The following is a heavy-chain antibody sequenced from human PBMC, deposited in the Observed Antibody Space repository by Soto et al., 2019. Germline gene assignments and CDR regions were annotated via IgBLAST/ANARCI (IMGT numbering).Heavy chain of an antibody. J-gene: IGHJ6*02. CDR1: GGSISSYY. D-gene: IGHD5-12*01. CDR2: IYYSGST. CDR3: ASGGYSGYYYYGIDV. V-gene: IGHV4-59*01. Sequence: QVQLQESGPGLVKPSETLSLTCTVSGGSISSYYWSWIRQPPGKGLEWIGYIYYSGSTNYNPSLKSRVTISVDTSKNQFSLQLSSVTAADTAVYYCASGGYSGYYYYGIDVWGQGTTVSVSS.